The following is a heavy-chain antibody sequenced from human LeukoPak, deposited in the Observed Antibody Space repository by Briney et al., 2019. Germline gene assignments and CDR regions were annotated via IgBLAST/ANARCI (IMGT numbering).Heavy chain of an antibody. D-gene: IGHD5-18*01. Sequence: EASVKVSCKASGGTFSSYAISWVRQAPGQGLEWMGGIIPIFGTANYAQKFQGRVTITTDTSTSTAYMELRSLRSDDTAVYYCARRTAYYCMDVWGKGTTVTVSS. CDR3: ARRTAYYCMDV. CDR1: GGTFSSYA. V-gene: IGHV1-69*05. CDR2: IIPIFGTA. J-gene: IGHJ6*03.